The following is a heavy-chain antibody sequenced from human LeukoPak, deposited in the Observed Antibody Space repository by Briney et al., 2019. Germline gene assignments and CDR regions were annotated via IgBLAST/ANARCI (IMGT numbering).Heavy chain of an antibody. J-gene: IGHJ4*02. CDR3: ARGGPLGDTNRFDF. D-gene: IGHD1-14*01. CDR1: GFTFSSYG. V-gene: IGHV3-33*08. CDR2: LAYDGTNK. Sequence: PGGSLRLSCAASGFTFSSYGMSWVRQPPGKGLEWVTLLAYDGTNKQYADSVKGRFTISRDSSQNTVDLQMDSLRAEDTAVYYCARGGPLGDTNRFDFWGQGILVTVSS.